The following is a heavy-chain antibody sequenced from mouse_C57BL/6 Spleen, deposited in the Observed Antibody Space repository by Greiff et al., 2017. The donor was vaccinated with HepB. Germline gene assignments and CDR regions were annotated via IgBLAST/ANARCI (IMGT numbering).Heavy chain of an antibody. V-gene: IGHV2-2*01. CDR2: IWSGGST. D-gene: IGHD4-1*02. Sequence: QVQLKESGPGLVQPSQSLSITCTVSGFSLTSYGVHWVRQSPGKGLEWLGVIWSGGSTDYNAAFISRLSISKDNSKSQVFFKMNSLQADDTAIYYCARNRNFQLADFDYWGQGTTLTVSS. CDR1: GFSLTSYG. J-gene: IGHJ2*01. CDR3: ARNRNFQLADFDY.